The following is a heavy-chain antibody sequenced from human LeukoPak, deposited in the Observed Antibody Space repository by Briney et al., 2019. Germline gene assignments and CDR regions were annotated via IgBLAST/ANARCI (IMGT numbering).Heavy chain of an antibody. V-gene: IGHV4-61*01. Sequence: SETLSLTCTVSGGSVSSGSYYWSWIRQPPGKGLEWIGDIYYSGSTNYNPSLKSRVTISVDTSKNQFSLKLSSVTAADTAVYYCARARRDGYSNWGQGTLVTVSS. CDR2: IYYSGST. D-gene: IGHD5-24*01. CDR3: ARARRDGYSN. J-gene: IGHJ4*02. CDR1: GGSVSSGSYY.